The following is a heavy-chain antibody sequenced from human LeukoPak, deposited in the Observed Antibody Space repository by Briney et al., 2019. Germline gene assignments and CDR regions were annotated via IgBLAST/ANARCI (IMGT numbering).Heavy chain of an antibody. V-gene: IGHV3-30-3*01. CDR1: GFTFSSYV. J-gene: IGHJ4*02. Sequence: GGSLRLSCAASGFTFSSYVMYLVRPAPGKGLWWVSLISYDRSNKYYADSVKGRFTISGDNFKTTLYLQMNSLRDEDTAVYYCARRGQSGHGFDYWGEGTLVTVSS. CDR2: ISYDRSNK. D-gene: IGHD5-12*01. CDR3: ARRGQSGHGFDY.